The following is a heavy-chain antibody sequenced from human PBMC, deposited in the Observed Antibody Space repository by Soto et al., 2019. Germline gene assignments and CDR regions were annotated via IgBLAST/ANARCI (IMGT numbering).Heavy chain of an antibody. Sequence: QVQLVESGGGVVQPGTSLRLSFVGSGFTFRSYVIHWVRQAPGKGLEWVALTSYDGSNNFYGDSVKGRFTISRDNSRNTGEVQMDSRRHDDAALYYCARWGTTAGLDFWGQGNLVYVSS. CDR3: ARWGTTAGLDF. CDR2: TSYDGSNN. V-gene: IGHV3-33*05. CDR1: GFTFRSYV. D-gene: IGHD3-16*01. J-gene: IGHJ4*02.